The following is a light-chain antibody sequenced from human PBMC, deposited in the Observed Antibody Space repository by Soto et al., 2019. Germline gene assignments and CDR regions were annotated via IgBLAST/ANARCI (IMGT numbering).Light chain of an antibody. CDR1: QSVSSN. Sequence: EILLTQSPGTLSLSPGERATLSCRASQSVSSNLAWYQQKPGQAPSLLIYGASTRATGTPARFSGSGSGTEFTLTISSLQSEDFAVYYCQQYNNWPPLTFGRGTKVDI. V-gene: IGKV3-15*01. J-gene: IGKJ4*01. CDR2: GAS. CDR3: QQYNNWPPLT.